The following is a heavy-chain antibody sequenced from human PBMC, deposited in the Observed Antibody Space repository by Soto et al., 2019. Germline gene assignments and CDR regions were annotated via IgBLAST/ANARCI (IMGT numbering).Heavy chain of an antibody. CDR2: IKSKTDGGTT. CDR1: GFTFSNAW. CDR3: WAGPYDYVWGSYRFPFDS. Sequence: LRLSCAASGFTFSNAWMSWVRQAPGKGLEWVGRIKSKTDGGTTDYAAPVKGRFTISRDDSQDTLYLQMNSLETEDTAVYDCWAGPYDYVWGSYRFPFDSWGHGTLVTVSS. D-gene: IGHD3-16*02. J-gene: IGHJ5*01. V-gene: IGHV3-15*01.